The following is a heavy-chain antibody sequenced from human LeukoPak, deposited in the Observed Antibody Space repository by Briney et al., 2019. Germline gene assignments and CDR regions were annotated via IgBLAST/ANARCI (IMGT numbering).Heavy chain of an antibody. J-gene: IGHJ4*02. V-gene: IGHV4-59*01. CDR2: IYYSGST. Sequence: SETLSLTCTVSGGSISSYYWSWIRQPPGKGLEWIGYIYYSGSTNYNPSLKSRVTISVDTSKNQFSLKLSSVTAADTAVYYCARTPGIAAAGRVFDYWGQGTLVTVSS. D-gene: IGHD6-13*01. CDR1: GGSISSYY. CDR3: ARTPGIAAAGRVFDY.